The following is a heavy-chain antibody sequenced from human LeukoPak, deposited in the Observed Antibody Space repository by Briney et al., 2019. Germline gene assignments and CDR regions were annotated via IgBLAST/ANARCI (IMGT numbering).Heavy chain of an antibody. CDR2: IYYSGST. D-gene: IGHD3-22*01. V-gene: IGHV4-39*01. CDR1: GGSISSSSYY. J-gene: IGHJ4*02. Sequence: SETLSLTWTVSGGSISSSSYYWGWIRQPPGKGLEWIGSIYYSGSTYYNPSLKSRVTISVDTSKNQFSLKLSSVTAADTAVYYCARGRVDYDSSGYYPYFDYWGQGTLVTVSS. CDR3: ARGRVDYDSSGYYPYFDY.